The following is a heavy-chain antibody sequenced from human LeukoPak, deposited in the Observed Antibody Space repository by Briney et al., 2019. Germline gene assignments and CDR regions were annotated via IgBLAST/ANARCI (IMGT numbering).Heavy chain of an antibody. D-gene: IGHD5-12*01. J-gene: IGHJ6*02. CDR2: ISGSGGST. V-gene: IGHV3-23*01. Sequence: GGSLRLSCAASGFTFSSYAMTWVRQAPGEGLEWVSTISGSGGSTFYADSVMGRFTISRDNSKNTLSLHMNSLRAEDTAIYYCAKDRESGYAPYDMDVWGRGTTVTVSS. CDR3: AKDRESGYAPYDMDV. CDR1: GFTFSSYA.